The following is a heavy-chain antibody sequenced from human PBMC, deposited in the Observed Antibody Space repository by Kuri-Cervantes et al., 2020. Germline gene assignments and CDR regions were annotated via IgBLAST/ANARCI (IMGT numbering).Heavy chain of an antibody. Sequence: GESLKISCAASGFTFSDYYMSWIRQAPGKGLEWVSYISSSGSTIYYADSVKGRFTISRDNAKNSLYLQMNSLRAEDTAVYYCARDQGYYYGSGSYSASFVFDLWGRGTLVTVSS. J-gene: IGHJ2*01. CDR2: ISSSGSTI. CDR3: ARDQGYYYGSGSYSASFVFDL. V-gene: IGHV3-11*01. D-gene: IGHD3-10*01. CDR1: GFTFSDYY.